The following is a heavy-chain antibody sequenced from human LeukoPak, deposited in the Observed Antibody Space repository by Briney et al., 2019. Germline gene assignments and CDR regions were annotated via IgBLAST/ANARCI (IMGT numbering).Heavy chain of an antibody. V-gene: IGHV3-48*03. D-gene: IGHD4-23*01. Sequence: GGSLRLSCAASLYTLTSHDMNCVRQAPGKGLEWLAYISDAGNTVYYADSVKGRVTISRDNAKNSLSLQMNSLSAEDTAVYYRAIGGRWFPEVPITYYFDSWGHGSPVTASS. CDR3: AIGGRWFPEVPITYYFDS. CDR1: LYTLTSHD. CDR2: ISDAGNTV. J-gene: IGHJ4*01.